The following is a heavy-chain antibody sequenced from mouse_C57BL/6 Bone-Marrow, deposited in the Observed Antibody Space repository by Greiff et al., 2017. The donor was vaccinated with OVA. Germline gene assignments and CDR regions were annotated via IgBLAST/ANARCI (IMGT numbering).Heavy chain of an antibody. D-gene: IGHD1-1*01. J-gene: IGHJ4*01. CDR3: ARPFITTVVGPGAMDY. CDR2: ISGGGGNT. V-gene: IGHV5-9*01. Sequence: EVKLMESGGGLVKPGGSLKLSCAASGFTFSSYTMSWVRQTPEKRLEWVATISGGGGNTYYPDSVKGRFTISRDNAKNTLYLQMSSLRSEDTALYYCARPFITTVVGPGAMDYWGQGTSVTVSS. CDR1: GFTFSSYT.